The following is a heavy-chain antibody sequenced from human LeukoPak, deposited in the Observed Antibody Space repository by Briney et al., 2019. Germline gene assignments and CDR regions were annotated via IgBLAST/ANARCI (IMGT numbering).Heavy chain of an antibody. CDR1: GYTFTSYD. J-gene: IGHJ1*01. V-gene: IGHV1-8*03. D-gene: IGHD6-6*01. CDR3: ARVLSRRGSSPFQH. CDR2: MNPNSGNT. Sequence: GASVKVSCKASGYTFTSYDINWVRQATGQGLEWMGWMNPNSGNTGYAQKFQGRVTIARNTSISTAYMELSSLRSEDTAVYYCARVLSRRGSSPFQHWGQGTLVTVSS.